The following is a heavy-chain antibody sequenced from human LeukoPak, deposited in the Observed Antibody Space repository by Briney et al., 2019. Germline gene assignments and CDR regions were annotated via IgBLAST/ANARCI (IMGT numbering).Heavy chain of an antibody. CDR1: GGSISSSNW. CDR2: IYHSGST. D-gene: IGHD4-17*01. Sequence: SETLSLTCAVSGGSISSSNWWSWVRQPPGKGLEWIGEIYHSGSTNYNPSLKSRVTISVDKSKNQFSLKLSSVTAADTAVYYCASWNGDYYYYYGMDGWGQGTTVTVSS. J-gene: IGHJ6*02. CDR3: ASWNGDYYYYYGMDG. V-gene: IGHV4-4*02.